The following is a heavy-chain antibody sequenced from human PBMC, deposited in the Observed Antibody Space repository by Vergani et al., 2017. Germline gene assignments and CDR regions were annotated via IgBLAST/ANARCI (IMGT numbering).Heavy chain of an antibody. CDR2: INAGNGNT. CDR1: GYTFTSYA. V-gene: IGHV1-3*01. J-gene: IGHJ5*02. Sequence: QVQLVQSGAEVKKPGASVKVSCKASGYTFTSYAMHWVRQAPGQRLEWMGWINAGNGNTKYSKKFQGRVTITRDTSASTAYMELSSLRSEDTAVYYCARDRVVIRVGGSYRGVNWFDPWGQGTLVTVSS. CDR3: ARDRVVIRVGGSYRGVNWFDP. D-gene: IGHD1-26*01.